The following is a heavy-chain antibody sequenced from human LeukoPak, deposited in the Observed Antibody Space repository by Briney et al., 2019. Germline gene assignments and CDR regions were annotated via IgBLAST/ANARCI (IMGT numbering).Heavy chain of an antibody. Sequence: PSETLSLTCTVSGGSISSYYWSWIRQPAGKGLEWIGRIYSTGSTNYNPSLKSRVTMSVDTSKNQFSLRLRSVTAADPAVYYCARQIASAGTAGFDFWGQGALVTVSS. J-gene: IGHJ4*02. CDR2: IYSTGST. D-gene: IGHD6-13*01. CDR1: GGSISSYY. V-gene: IGHV4-4*07. CDR3: ARQIASAGTAGFDF.